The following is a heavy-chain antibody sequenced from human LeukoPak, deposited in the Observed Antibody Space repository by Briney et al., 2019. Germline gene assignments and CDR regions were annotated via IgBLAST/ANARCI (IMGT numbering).Heavy chain of an antibody. CDR3: ASSHDSSRND. CDR2: IHPEGREK. D-gene: IGHD3-22*01. Sequence: PGGSLRLSCAASGFTFSTYWMAWVRQAPGQGLEWVANIHPEGREKFYVDSVKGGFTISRDNAKNSLYLQMNSLRDEDTTVYYCASSHDSSRNDWGRGTRVTVSS. V-gene: IGHV3-7*01. CDR1: GFTFSTYW. J-gene: IGHJ4*02.